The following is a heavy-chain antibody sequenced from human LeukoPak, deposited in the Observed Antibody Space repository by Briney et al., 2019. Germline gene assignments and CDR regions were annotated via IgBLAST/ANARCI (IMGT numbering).Heavy chain of an antibody. Sequence: GGSLSLSCAASGFIFSNYWMSWLRQAPGKGLEWVANIRQEGIKKNYVDSVDGRFTISRGNAQNSVYLQMTSLRVEDTAVYYCATDTGHGYFESWGQGTLVTVS. CDR2: IRQEGIKK. V-gene: IGHV3-7*01. D-gene: IGHD4-17*01. CDR1: GFIFSNYW. J-gene: IGHJ4*02. CDR3: ATDTGHGYFES.